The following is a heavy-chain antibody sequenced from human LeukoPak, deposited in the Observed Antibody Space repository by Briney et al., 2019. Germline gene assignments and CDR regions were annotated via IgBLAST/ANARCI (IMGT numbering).Heavy chain of an antibody. J-gene: IGHJ6*02. CDR2: INHSGST. V-gene: IGHV4-39*07. Sequence: PSETLSLTCTVSGGSISSSSYYWSWIRQPPGKGLEWIGEINHSGSTNYNPSLKSRVTISVDTSKNQFSLKLSSVTAADTAVYYCARGLTVVPVSYYYYYGMDVWGQGTTVTVSS. D-gene: IGHD2-2*01. CDR3: ARGLTVVPVSYYYYYGMDV. CDR1: GGSISSSSYY.